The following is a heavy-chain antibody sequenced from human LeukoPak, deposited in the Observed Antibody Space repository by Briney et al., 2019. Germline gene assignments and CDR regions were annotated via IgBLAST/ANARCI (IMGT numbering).Heavy chain of an antibody. V-gene: IGHV3-30*02. D-gene: IGHD2-2*01. CDR3: AKQGYCSSTSCYSDFDY. CDR2: IRYDGSNK. J-gene: IGHJ4*02. Sequence: PGGSLRLSCAASGFNFSSYGMHWVRQAPGKGLEWVAFIRYDGSNKYYADSVKGRFTISRDNSKNTLYLQMNSLRAEDTAVYYCAKQGYCSSTSCYSDFDYWGQGTLVTVSS. CDR1: GFNFSSYG.